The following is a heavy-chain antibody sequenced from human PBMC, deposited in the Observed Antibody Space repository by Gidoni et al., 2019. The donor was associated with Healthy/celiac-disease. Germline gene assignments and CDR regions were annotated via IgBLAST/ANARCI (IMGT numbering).Heavy chain of an antibody. Sequence: EVQLVASGGGLVQPGGSLRLACAASGSPFSSYWLHWVGHAPGKGLVCVSRSKSDESSTSYADTGKGRFTISRDNAKNTLYLQMNSLRAEDTAVYYCARDGGSVLRYFDYVGGYYYYYGMDVWGQGTTVTVSS. CDR1: GSPFSSYW. V-gene: IGHV3-74*01. D-gene: IGHD3-9*01. CDR3: ARDGGSVLRYFDYVGGYYYYYGMDV. J-gene: IGHJ6*02. CDR2: SKSDESST.